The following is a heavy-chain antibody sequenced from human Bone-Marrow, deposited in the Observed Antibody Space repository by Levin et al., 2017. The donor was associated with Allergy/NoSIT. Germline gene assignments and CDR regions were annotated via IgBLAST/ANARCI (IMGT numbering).Heavy chain of an antibody. CDR1: GFTFGDYA. Sequence: GGSLRLSCTASGFTFGDYAMSWFRQAPGKGLEWVGFIRSKAYGGTTEYAASVKGRFTISRDDSKSIAYLQMNSLKTEDTAVYYCTRSITIFGVVAPEWGQGTLVTVSS. CDR3: TRSITIFGVVAPE. J-gene: IGHJ4*02. V-gene: IGHV3-49*03. CDR2: IRSKAYGGTT. D-gene: IGHD3-3*01.